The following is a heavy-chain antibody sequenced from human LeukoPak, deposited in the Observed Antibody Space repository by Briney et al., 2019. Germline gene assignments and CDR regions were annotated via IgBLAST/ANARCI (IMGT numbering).Heavy chain of an antibody. CDR2: IYYSGST. CDR1: GGSISSGDYY. CDR3: ARRRYTSGYLDY. D-gene: IGHD3-22*01. J-gene: IGHJ4*02. Sequence: SQTLSLTCTVSGGSISSGDYYWSWIRQPPGKGLEWIGYIYYSGSTYYNPSLKSRVTISVDTSKNQFSLKLSSVTAADTAVYYCARRRYTSGYLDYWGQGTLVTVSS. V-gene: IGHV4-30-4*08.